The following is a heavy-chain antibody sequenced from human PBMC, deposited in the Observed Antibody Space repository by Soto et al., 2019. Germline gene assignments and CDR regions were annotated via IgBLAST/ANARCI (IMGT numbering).Heavy chain of an antibody. J-gene: IGHJ6*03. CDR3: ARSIGYCSSTSCYVSYYYYYMDV. CDR1: GGSFSGYY. V-gene: IGHV4-34*01. D-gene: IGHD2-2*01. Sequence: SETLSLTCAVYGGSFSGYYWSWIRQPPGKGLEWIGEINHSGSTNYNPSLKSRVTISVDTSKNQFSLKLSSVTAADTAVYYCARSIGYCSSTSCYVSYYYYYMDVWGKGTTVTVSS. CDR2: INHSGST.